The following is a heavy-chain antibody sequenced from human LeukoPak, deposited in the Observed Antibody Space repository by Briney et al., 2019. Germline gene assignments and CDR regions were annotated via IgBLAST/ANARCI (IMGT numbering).Heavy chain of an antibody. CDR1: GYTFTGYY. V-gene: IGHV1-2*02. Sequence: ASVKASCKASGYTFTGYYMHWVRQALGQGLEWMGWINPNSGGTNYAQKFQGRVTMTRDTSISTAYMELSRLRSDDTAVYYCARRYYDSSGYYFAYYFDYWGQGTLVTVSS. CDR2: INPNSGGT. D-gene: IGHD3-22*01. J-gene: IGHJ4*02. CDR3: ARRYYDSSGYYFAYYFDY.